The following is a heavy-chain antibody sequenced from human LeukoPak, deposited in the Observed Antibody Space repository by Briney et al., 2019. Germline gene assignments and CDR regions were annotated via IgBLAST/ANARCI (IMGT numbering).Heavy chain of an antibody. CDR2: ISSSSSTI. J-gene: IGHJ4*02. CDR3: AKGYSEYYFDY. V-gene: IGHV3-48*01. Sequence: GGSLRLSCAASGFTFSSYSMNWVRQAPGKGLEWVSYISSSSSTIYYADSVKGRFTISRDNSKNTLYLQMNSLRAEDTAVYYCAKGYSEYYFDYWGQGTLVTVSS. CDR1: GFTFSSYS. D-gene: IGHD2-15*01.